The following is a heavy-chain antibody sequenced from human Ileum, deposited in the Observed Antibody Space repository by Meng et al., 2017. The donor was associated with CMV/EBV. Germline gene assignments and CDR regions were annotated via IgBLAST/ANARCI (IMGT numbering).Heavy chain of an antibody. CDR3: VKMVRYLSTVPDY. CDR1: GFIFSSYW. V-gene: IGHV3-74*01. Sequence: VQLVEPGGDLVQPGGSLRRACAASGFIFSSYWMHWVRRSPGEGLVWVSSLNPDATHTRYADSVKGRFTISRDNAKSTLYLQMNSLRVEDTAVYYCVKMVRYLSTVPDYWGQGTLVTVSS. D-gene: IGHD4/OR15-4a*01. J-gene: IGHJ4*02. CDR2: LNPDATHT.